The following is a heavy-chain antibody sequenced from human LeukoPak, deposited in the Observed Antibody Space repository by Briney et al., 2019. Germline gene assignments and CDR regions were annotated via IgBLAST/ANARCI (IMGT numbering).Heavy chain of an antibody. Sequence: PGGSLRLSCAASGFTFSTYWMSWVRQAPGKGLQWVVSIKPDGSEKYYVDSVKGRFTISRDNAKNSVDLQMNSLRVEDTAVYYCARGQSWAFDFWGQGTLVTVSS. CDR1: GFTFSTYW. CDR2: IKPDGSEK. D-gene: IGHD1-26*01. CDR3: ARGQSWAFDF. V-gene: IGHV3-7*05. J-gene: IGHJ4*02.